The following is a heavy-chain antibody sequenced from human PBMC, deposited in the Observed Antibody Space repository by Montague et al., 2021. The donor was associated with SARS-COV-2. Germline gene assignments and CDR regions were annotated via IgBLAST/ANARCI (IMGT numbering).Heavy chain of an antibody. V-gene: IGHV2-70*11. CDR3: ARDWGCTHFDY. J-gene: IGHJ4*02. CDR2: IDWDDDK. Sequence: PALVKPTQTLTLTCTFSGFSLSTSGMCVSWIRQPPGKALEWLARIDWDDDKYCSTSLKTRLTISKYTSKNQVVLTMTNMDPVDTATYYCARDWGCTHFDYWGQGTLVTVSS. D-gene: IGHD7-27*01. CDR1: GFSLSTSGMC.